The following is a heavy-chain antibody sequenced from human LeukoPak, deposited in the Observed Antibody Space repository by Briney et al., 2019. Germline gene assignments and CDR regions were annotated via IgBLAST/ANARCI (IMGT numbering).Heavy chain of an antibody. CDR3: ARSLWIQPQFDY. CDR2: IYYGGST. D-gene: IGHD5-18*01. V-gene: IGHV4-31*03. CDR1: GGSISSGGYY. J-gene: IGHJ4*02. Sequence: PSQTLSLTCTVSGGSISSGGYYWSWIRQHPGKGLEWIGYIYYGGSTYYNPSLKSRVTISVDTSKNQFSLKLSSVTAADTAVYYCARSLWIQPQFDYWGQGTLVTVSS.